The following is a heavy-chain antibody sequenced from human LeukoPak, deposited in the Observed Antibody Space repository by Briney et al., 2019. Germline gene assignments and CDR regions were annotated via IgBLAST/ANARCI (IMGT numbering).Heavy chain of an antibody. D-gene: IGHD3-3*01. CDR3: AREEERYYDFWSGYDY. V-gene: IGHV3-30-3*01. CDR2: ISYDGSNK. Sequence: PGGSLRLSCAASGFTFSSYAMHWVRQAPGKGLEWVAVISYDGSNKYYADSVKGRFTISRDNSKNTLYLQMNSLRAEDTAVYYCAREEERYYDFWSGYDYWGQGTLVTVSS. J-gene: IGHJ4*02. CDR1: GFTFSSYA.